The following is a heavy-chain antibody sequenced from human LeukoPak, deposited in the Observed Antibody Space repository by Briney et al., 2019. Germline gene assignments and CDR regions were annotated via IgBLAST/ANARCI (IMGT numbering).Heavy chain of an antibody. CDR1: GYTFTGYI. J-gene: IGHJ4*02. Sequence: ASVKVSCKSSGYTFTGYIMQRLGQAPGQGLEWMGWINPNSGGTNYAQKFQGRVTMTRDTSISTAYMELSRLKSDDTAVYYCAKDGHVDYWGQGTLVTVSS. CDR3: AKDGHVDY. V-gene: IGHV1-2*02. CDR2: INPNSGGT.